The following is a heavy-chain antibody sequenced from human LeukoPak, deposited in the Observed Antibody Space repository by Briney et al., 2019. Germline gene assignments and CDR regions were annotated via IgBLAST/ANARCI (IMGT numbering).Heavy chain of an antibody. V-gene: IGHV3-9*01. CDR2: ISWNSGSI. CDR3: AKGGYSGYGVYYYYYMDV. D-gene: IGHD5-12*01. Sequence: GRSLRLSCAASGFTFDDYAMHWVRQAPGKGLEWVSGISWNSGSIGYADSVKGRFTISRDNAKNSLYLQMNSLRAEDTALYYCAKGGYSGYGVYYYYYMDVWGKGTTVTIS. CDR1: GFTFDDYA. J-gene: IGHJ6*03.